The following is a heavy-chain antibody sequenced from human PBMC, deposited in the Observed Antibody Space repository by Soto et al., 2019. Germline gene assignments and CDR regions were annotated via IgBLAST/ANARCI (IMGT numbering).Heavy chain of an antibody. Sequence: QVQLVQSGAEVMKPGSSVKLSCKASGGTFSSYAISWVRQAPGQGLEWMAGIIPIFGTAYYAQKFQGRVTVTADETTRTAHMGGRSLRSTAMAVYDCTRDRGLRYYDGRGCYYSAYWGQGTLVTVSS. V-gene: IGHV1-69*01. J-gene: IGHJ4*02. CDR2: IIPIFGTA. CDR3: TRDRGLRYYDGRGCYYSAY. D-gene: IGHD3-22*01. CDR1: GGTFSSYA.